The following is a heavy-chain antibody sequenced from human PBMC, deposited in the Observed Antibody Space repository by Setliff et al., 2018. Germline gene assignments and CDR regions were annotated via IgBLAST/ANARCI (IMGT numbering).Heavy chain of an antibody. CDR2: IKEDGSEK. CDR1: GITFSRYW. Sequence: PGGSLRLSCVVSGITFSRYWMTWVRQAPGKGLEWVANIKEDGSEKYDADAVKGRFTISRDNAKNTLSLQMNTLKAEDTAVYYCTRDIVVFTDIDYYYTGMDVWGQGTAVTVSS. D-gene: IGHD2-21*01. CDR3: TRDIVVFTDIDYYYTGMDV. V-gene: IGHV3-7*01. J-gene: IGHJ6*02.